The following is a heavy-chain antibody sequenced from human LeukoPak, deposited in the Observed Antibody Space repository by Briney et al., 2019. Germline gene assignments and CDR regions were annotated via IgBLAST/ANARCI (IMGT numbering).Heavy chain of an antibody. Sequence: GGSLRLSCVASGFTFRTYWMHWVRQVPGKGPVWLSRINPGGSSTTYADSVKGRFTISRDNAKNMLYLQINSLRVEDTAIYYCARGGKLEPTAMPTWGQGSLVVVSS. CDR1: GFTFRTYW. CDR3: ARGGKLEPTAMPT. D-gene: IGHD2-2*01. J-gene: IGHJ5*02. CDR2: INPGGSST. V-gene: IGHV3-74*01.